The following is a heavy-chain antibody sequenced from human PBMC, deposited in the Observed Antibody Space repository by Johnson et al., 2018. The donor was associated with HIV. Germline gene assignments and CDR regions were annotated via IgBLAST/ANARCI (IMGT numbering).Heavy chain of an antibody. CDR1: GFTFSSNY. V-gene: IGHV3-66*01. CDR2: IYSGGST. J-gene: IGHJ3*02. CDR3: ARWRGSYSSSSPLPLDAFDI. D-gene: IGHD6-6*01. Sequence: EVQLVESGGVVVQPGGSLRLSCAASGFTFSSNYMSWVRQAPGKGLEWVSVIYSGGSTYYADSVKGRFTISRDNSKNSLYLQMNSLRAEDTAVYYCARWRGSYSSSSPLPLDAFDIWGQGTMVTVSS.